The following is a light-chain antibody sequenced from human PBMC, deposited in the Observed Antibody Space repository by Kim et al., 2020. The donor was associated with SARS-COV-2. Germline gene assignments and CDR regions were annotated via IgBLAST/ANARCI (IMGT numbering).Light chain of an antibody. CDR3: QQTYTTPRT. CDR1: QTVTTY. CDR2: DAS. J-gene: IGKJ1*01. V-gene: IGKV1-39*01. Sequence: DIQMTQSPSSLSASVGDRVTITCRASQTVTTYLNWYQQRPGKAPELLIHDASSLQSGVPSRSSGSGSGTDFTLTISSLQPEDFATYYCQQTYTTPRTFGQGTKVDIK.